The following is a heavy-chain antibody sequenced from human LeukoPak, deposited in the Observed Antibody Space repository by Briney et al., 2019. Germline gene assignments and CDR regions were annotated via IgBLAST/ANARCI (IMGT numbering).Heavy chain of an antibody. D-gene: IGHD5-12*01. J-gene: IGHJ6*03. CDR3: ARDPYSGDYGPYYYYYMDV. CDR1: GFTFSSYE. CDR2: ISSSGSTI. V-gene: IGHV3-48*03. Sequence: GGSLRLSCAASGFTFSSYEMNWVRQAPGKGLEWVSYISSSGSTIYYAGSVRGRFTISRDNAENSLYLQMNNLRDEDTAVYYCARDPYSGDYGPYYYYYMDVWGKGTTVTVSS.